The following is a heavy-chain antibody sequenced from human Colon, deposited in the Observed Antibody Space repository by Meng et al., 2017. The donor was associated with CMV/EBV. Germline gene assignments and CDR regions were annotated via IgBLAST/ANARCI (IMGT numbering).Heavy chain of an antibody. V-gene: IGHV3-11*01. Sequence: GGSLRLSCAASGFTFTNYYMNWIRQAPGKGLEWVSLISNSGSTISYAASVKGRFTISRDNAKNSLYLQMNSLRAEDTAVYYCARDSYPLRGDYWGQGTLVTVSS. CDR1: GFTFTNYY. CDR3: ARDSYPLRGDY. J-gene: IGHJ4*02. CDR2: ISNSGSTI. D-gene: IGHD3-16*01.